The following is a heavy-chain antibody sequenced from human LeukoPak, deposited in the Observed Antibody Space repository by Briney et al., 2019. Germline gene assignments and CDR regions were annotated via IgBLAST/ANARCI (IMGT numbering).Heavy chain of an antibody. CDR3: ARDDYGDYRHFQH. J-gene: IGHJ1*01. V-gene: IGHV1-2*04. Sequence: GASVKVSCKASGHTFTSFYMHWVRQAPGQGLEWMGWINPNSGGTNYAQKFQGWVTMTRDTSISTAYMELSRLRSDDTAVYYCARDDYGDYRHFQHWGQGTLVTVSS. CDR2: INPNSGGT. CDR1: GHTFTSFY. D-gene: IGHD4-17*01.